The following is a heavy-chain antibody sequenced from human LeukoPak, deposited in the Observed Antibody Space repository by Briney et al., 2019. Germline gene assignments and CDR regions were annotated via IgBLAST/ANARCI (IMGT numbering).Heavy chain of an antibody. Sequence: PSETLSLTCTVSGGSLSSYYWSWIRQPPGKGLEWIGYTYYSGSTNYNPSLKSRVTISVDTSKNQFSLKLSSVTAADTAVYYCARGRGHIVVPAASFDYWGQGTLVTVSS. CDR2: TYYSGST. D-gene: IGHD2-2*01. CDR3: ARGRGHIVVPAASFDY. J-gene: IGHJ4*02. V-gene: IGHV4-59*01. CDR1: GGSLSSYY.